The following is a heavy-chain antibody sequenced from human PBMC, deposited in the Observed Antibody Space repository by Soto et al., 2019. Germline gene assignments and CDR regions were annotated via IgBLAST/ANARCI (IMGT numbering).Heavy chain of an antibody. V-gene: IGHV1-2*02. J-gene: IGHJ3*02. D-gene: IGHD3-22*01. Sequence: GASVKVSCKASGYTFTGYYMHWVRQAPGQGLEWMGWINPNSGGTNYAQKFQGRVTMTRDTSISTAYMELSRLRSDDTAVYCCVSPANYYDSSGYPLDAFDIWGQGTMVTVSS. CDR1: GYTFTGYY. CDR3: VSPANYYDSSGYPLDAFDI. CDR2: INPNSGGT.